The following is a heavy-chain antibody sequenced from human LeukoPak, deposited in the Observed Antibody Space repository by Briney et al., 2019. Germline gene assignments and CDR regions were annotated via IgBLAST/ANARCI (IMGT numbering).Heavy chain of an antibody. Sequence: GGSLRLSCAASGFTVSSNYMHWVRQAPGKGLEWVSVIYSGGRTYYAESVKGRFTISRDSSTNTLFLQMNSLRAEDTAIYYCARDYFGSGFGDYWGQGTLVTVSS. J-gene: IGHJ4*02. D-gene: IGHD3-10*01. V-gene: IGHV3-66*01. CDR1: GFTVSSNY. CDR3: ARDYFGSGFGDY. CDR2: IYSGGRT.